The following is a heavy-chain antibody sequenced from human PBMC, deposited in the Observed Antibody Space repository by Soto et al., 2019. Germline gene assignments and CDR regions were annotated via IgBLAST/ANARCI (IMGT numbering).Heavy chain of an antibody. D-gene: IGHD3-22*01. CDR3: ARDAVKYYDSSGYHPYYFDY. CDR1: GGTFSSYA. CDR2: IIPIFGTA. Sequence: QVQLVQSGAEVKKPGSSVKVSCKASGGTFSSYAISWVRQAPGQGLEWMGGIIPIFGTANYAQKFQGRVTITADESTSTAYMERSSLRSEDTAVYYCARDAVKYYDSSGYHPYYFDYWGQGTLVTVSS. J-gene: IGHJ4*02. V-gene: IGHV1-69*12.